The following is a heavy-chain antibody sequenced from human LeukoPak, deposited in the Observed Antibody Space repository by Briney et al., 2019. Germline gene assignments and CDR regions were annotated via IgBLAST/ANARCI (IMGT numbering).Heavy chain of an antibody. CDR1: GGSISSGGYY. J-gene: IGHJ4*02. V-gene: IGHV4-30-2*01. CDR3: ARGVFLDY. CDR2: IYHSGST. Sequence: SETLSLTCTVSGGSISSGGYYWSWIRQPPGKGLEWIGYIYHSGSTYYNPSLKSRVTISVYRSKNQFSLKLSSVTAADTAVYYCARGVFLDYWGQGTLVTVSS. D-gene: IGHD3-10*02.